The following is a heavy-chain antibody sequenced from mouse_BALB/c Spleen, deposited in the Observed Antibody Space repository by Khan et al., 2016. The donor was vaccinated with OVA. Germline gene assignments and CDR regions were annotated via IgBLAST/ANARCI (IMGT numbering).Heavy chain of an antibody. D-gene: IGHD2-1*01. V-gene: IGHV9-3-1*01. CDR1: GHTFTNSG. CDR2: INTYTGEP. CDR3: ARPLYFSYAMDN. J-gene: IGHJ4*01. Sequence: QIQLVQSGPELKKPGETVKISCKASGHTFTNSGMNWVKQAPGKGLKWMGWINTYTGEPTYADDFNGRFAFSLEASASTAYLQINNLTNEDTATYFCARPLYFSYAMDNWGQGTSVTVSS.